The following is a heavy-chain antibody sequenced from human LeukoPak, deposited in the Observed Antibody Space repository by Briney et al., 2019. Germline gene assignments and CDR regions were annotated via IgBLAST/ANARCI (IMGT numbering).Heavy chain of an antibody. CDR1: GYNFFTYG. J-gene: IGHJ4*02. V-gene: IGHV1-18*01. Sequence: ASVKVSCKASGYNFFTYGITWVRQAPGQGLEWMGWVSAYADNTSYVQKFQGRVTMTTDTSTSTAYMELRSLRSDDTAVYYCARDCIGCHGFDSWGQGTLVTVSS. CDR2: VSAYADNT. CDR3: ARDCIGCHGFDS. D-gene: IGHD1-26*01.